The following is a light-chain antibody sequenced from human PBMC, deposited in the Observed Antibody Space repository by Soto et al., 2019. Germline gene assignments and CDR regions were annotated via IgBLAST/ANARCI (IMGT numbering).Light chain of an antibody. V-gene: IGKV3-11*01. CDR2: ATS. J-gene: IGKJ4*01. CDR3: QQRYTWPLS. Sequence: IVLTQSPATLSLSPGERATLSCRASQGIFSHLDWFQQKPGQAPRLLIYATSNRASGVPAGFSGSGSGTDFTLTISSLEPEDFAVYYCQQRYTWPLSFGGGTKVEIK. CDR1: QGIFSH.